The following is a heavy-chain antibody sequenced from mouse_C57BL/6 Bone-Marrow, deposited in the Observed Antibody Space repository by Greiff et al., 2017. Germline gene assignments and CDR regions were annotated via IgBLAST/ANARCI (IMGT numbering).Heavy chain of an antibody. CDR3: ARSTSSWLLSMDY. D-gene: IGHD2-3*01. CDR2: IWTGGGT. V-gene: IGHV2-9-1*01. J-gene: IGHJ4*01. CDR1: GFSLTSYA. Sequence: VMLVESGPGLVAPSQSLSITCNVSGFSLTSYAISWVRQPPGKGLEWLGVIWTGGGTNYNSALQSRLSLCKDNSKSQVFLKMNSLQTDDTARYYCARSTSSWLLSMDYWGQGTSVTVSS.